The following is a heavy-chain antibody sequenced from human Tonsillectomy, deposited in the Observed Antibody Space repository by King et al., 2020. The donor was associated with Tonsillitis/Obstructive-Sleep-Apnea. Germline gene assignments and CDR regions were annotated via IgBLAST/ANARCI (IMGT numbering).Heavy chain of an antibody. CDR2: IYPGDSDT. Sequence: VQLVESGAEVKKPGEDLKISCKGSRYSFTTYWIGWVRQMPGKGLEWMGIIYPGDSDTRYSPSFQGQVTISAEQSISTAYLQWSSLKASEPAMYYCARLTLTAAGPCDYWGQGTLVTVSS. CDR1: RYSFTTYW. V-gene: IGHV5-51*03. CDR3: ARLTLTAAGPCDY. J-gene: IGHJ4*02. D-gene: IGHD6-13*01.